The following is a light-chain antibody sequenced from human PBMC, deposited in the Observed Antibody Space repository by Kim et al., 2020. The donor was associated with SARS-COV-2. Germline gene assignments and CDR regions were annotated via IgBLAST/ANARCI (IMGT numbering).Light chain of an antibody. CDR3: QQYTTSPPAYT. V-gene: IGKV3-20*01. CDR2: GAS. Sequence: PGERAPLSCRASQIISSEFLAWYQQISGQPPRLLMFGASNRAAGIPDRFSGGGSGTDFTLTITRLEPADSAVYYCQQYTTSPPAYTFGQGTKLEI. CDR1: QIISSEF. J-gene: IGKJ2*01.